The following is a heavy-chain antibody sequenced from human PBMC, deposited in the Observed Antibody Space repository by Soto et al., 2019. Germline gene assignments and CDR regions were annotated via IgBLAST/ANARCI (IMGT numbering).Heavy chain of an antibody. CDR2: MNPNSGNT. CDR3: ARAHSSRWYVCDY. V-gene: IGHV1-8*01. D-gene: IGHD6-13*01. CDR1: GYTFTSYD. J-gene: IGHJ4*02. Sequence: QVQLVQSGAEVKKPGASVKVSCKASGYTFTSYDINWVRQATGPGLEWMGWMNPNSGNTVYAQKFQGRGTMTRNTSTSTAYMEPRSLRSEDTAVYCCARAHSSRWYVCDYWGQGTLVTVSS.